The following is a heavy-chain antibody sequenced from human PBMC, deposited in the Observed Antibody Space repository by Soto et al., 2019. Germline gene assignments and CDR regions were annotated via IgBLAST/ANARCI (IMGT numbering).Heavy chain of an antibody. V-gene: IGHV1-2*04. CDR3: ARDARHGYSSSWYAFDI. Sequence: ASAKVSCKASGYTFTGYYMHWVRQAPGQGLEWMGWINPNSGGTNYAQKFQGWVTMTRDTSISTAYMELSRLRSDDTAVYYCARDARHGYSSSWYAFDIWGQGTMVTVSS. J-gene: IGHJ3*02. CDR2: INPNSGGT. CDR1: GYTFTGYY. D-gene: IGHD6-13*01.